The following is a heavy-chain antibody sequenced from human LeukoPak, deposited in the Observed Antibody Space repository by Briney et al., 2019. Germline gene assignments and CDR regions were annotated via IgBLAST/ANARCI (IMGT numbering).Heavy chain of an antibody. CDR2: INSDGSSR. J-gene: IGHJ4*02. CDR1: GFTFSSYW. V-gene: IGHV3-74*01. CDR3: AREDYSGYDFYDY. D-gene: IGHD5-12*01. Sequence: GGSLRLSCAASGFTFSSYWMHWVRQAPGKGLVWVSLINSDGSSRNYADSVKGRFTISRDNAKNTLYLQMNSLRVEDTAVYNCAREDYSGYDFYDYWGQGSLVTVSS.